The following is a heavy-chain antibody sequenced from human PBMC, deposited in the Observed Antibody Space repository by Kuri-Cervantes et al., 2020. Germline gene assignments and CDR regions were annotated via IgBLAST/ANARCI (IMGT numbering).Heavy chain of an antibody. Sequence: GGSLRLSCKGSGYSFTSYWIGWVRQMPGKGLEWMGTIYPGDSDTRYSPSFQGQVTISADKSISTAYLQWSSLKASDTAMYYCARPVVPAAIRGTLGWFDPWGQGTLVTVSS. D-gene: IGHD2-2*01. CDR1: GYSFTSYW. V-gene: IGHV5-51*01. CDR3: ARPVVPAAIRGTLGWFDP. J-gene: IGHJ5*02. CDR2: IYPGDSDT.